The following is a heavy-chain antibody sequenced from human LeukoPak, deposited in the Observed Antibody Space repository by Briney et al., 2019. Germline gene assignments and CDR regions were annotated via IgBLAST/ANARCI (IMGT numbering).Heavy chain of an antibody. CDR1: GYSFTSYW. CDR3: ARQMLYYDSSGVGMDV. V-gene: IGHV5-51*01. J-gene: IGHJ6*02. D-gene: IGHD3-22*01. CDR2: TYPGDSDT. Sequence: ESLKISCKGSGYSFTSYWIGWVRQMPGKGLEWMGITYPGDSDTRYSPSFQGQVTISADKSISTAYLQWSSLKASDTAMYYCARQMLYYDSSGVGMDVWGQGTTVTVSS.